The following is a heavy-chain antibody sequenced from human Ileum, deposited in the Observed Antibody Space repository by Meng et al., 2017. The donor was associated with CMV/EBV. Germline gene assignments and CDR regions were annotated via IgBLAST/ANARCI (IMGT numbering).Heavy chain of an antibody. Sequence: PVSGGSISGGGYSLTWIRQPPGKGLEWIGYMWHTGATYYNPSLKSRVTISVDRSKNQFSLNLNSVTAADTAVYYCARGSGYTYGYDYWGQGTLVTVSS. CDR2: MWHTGAT. CDR3: ARGSGYTYGYDY. V-gene: IGHV4-30-2*01. CDR1: GGSISGGGYS. J-gene: IGHJ4*02. D-gene: IGHD5-18*01.